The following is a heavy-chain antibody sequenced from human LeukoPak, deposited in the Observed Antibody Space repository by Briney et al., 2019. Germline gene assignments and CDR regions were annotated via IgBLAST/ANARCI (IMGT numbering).Heavy chain of an antibody. CDR1: GGTFSSYA. CDR3: ARDVVVVAIGAFDI. CDR2: IIPIFGTA. D-gene: IGHD2-15*01. J-gene: IGHJ3*02. V-gene: IGHV1-69*01. Sequence: SVKVSCKASGGTFSSYAISWVRQAPGQGLDWMGGIIPIFGTANYAQKFQGRVTITADESTSTAYMELSSLRSEDTAVYYCARDVVVVAIGAFDIWGQGTMVTVSS.